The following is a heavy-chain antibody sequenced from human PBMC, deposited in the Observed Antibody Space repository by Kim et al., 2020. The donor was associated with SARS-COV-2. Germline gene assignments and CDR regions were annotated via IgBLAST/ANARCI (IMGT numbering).Heavy chain of an antibody. CDR3: ARVSSSWTYYYYMDV. V-gene: IGHV3-48*03. D-gene: IGHD6-13*01. Sequence: DSVKGRFTMSNDNAKNSLYLQMNSLRAEDTAVYYCARVSSSWTYYYYMDVWGKGTTVTVSS. J-gene: IGHJ6*03.